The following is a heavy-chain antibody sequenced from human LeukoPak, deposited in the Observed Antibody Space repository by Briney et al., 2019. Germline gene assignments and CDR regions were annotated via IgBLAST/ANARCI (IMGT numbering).Heavy chain of an antibody. CDR1: GFTFSSYA. V-gene: IGHV3-23*01. CDR3: AKDRIQLWYFDY. J-gene: IGHJ4*02. CDR2: ISGSGGST. D-gene: IGHD5-18*01. Sequence: PGGPLRLSCAASGFTFSSYAMSWVRQAPGKGLEWVSAISGSGGSTYYADSVKGRFTISRDNSKNTLYLQMNSLRAEDTAVYYCAKDRIQLWYFDYWGQGTLVTVSS.